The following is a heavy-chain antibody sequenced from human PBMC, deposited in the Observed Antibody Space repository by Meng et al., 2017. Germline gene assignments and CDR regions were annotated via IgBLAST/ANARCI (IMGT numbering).Heavy chain of an antibody. CDR2: ISSSGSTI. V-gene: IGHV3-48*04. J-gene: IGHJ4*02. CDR3: ARGIPYIDY. CDR1: GFTFSSYA. D-gene: IGHD2-2*02. Sequence: GESLKISCAASGFTFSSYAMSWVRQAPGKGLEWVSYISSSGSTIYYADSVKGRFTISRDNAKNSLYLQMNSLRAEDTAVYYCARGIPYIDYWGQGTLVTVSS.